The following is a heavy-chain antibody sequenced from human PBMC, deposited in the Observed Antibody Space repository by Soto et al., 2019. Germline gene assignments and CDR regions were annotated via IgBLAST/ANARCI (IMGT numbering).Heavy chain of an antibody. Sequence: QVQLVQSGAEVKKPGSSVKVSCKASGGTFSSYAISWVRQAPGQGLEWMGGIIPIFGTANYAQKFQGRVKITADESTSTAYMELSSLRSEDTAVYYCAREARTQYCSGGSCYSGGWGYWGQGTLVTVSS. CDR1: GGTFSSYA. D-gene: IGHD2-15*01. CDR2: IIPIFGTA. V-gene: IGHV1-69*01. J-gene: IGHJ4*02. CDR3: AREARTQYCSGGSCYSGGWGY.